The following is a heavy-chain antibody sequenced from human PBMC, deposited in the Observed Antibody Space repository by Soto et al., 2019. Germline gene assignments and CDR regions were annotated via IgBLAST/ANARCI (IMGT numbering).Heavy chain of an antibody. CDR3: ARQPRNSPGYYAMDV. CDR2: INYSGAT. CDR1: GGSLSEYK. V-gene: IGHV4-34*01. Sequence: PSETLSLTCAVNGGSLSEYKWSWIRQIPGKGLEWIGQINYSGATDYNPTLKSRLTISIDTSKNQFSLKLRSVTAADTAVYYCARQPRNSPGYYAMDVWGQGTTVT. J-gene: IGHJ6*02.